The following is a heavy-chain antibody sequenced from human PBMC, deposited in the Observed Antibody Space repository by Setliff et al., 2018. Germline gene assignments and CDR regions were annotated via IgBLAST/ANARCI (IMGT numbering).Heavy chain of an antibody. CDR3: ARDVFDFRTGQAGP. Sequence: GGSLRLSCAASGFTFSNCWVSWVRQAPGKGLEWVASIKPDGSEKYYVDSVKGRFTISRDNAKNSLSLQMNSLRAEDTAVYYCARDVFDFRTGQAGPWGQGTRVTVSS. CDR1: GFTFSNCW. J-gene: IGHJ5*02. CDR2: IKPDGSEK. V-gene: IGHV3-7*01. D-gene: IGHD3-3*01.